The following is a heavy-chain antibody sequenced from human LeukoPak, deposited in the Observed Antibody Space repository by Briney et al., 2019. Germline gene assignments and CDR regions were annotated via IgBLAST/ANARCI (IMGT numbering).Heavy chain of an antibody. J-gene: IGHJ6*03. CDR2: IYYSGST. D-gene: IGHD1-1*01. CDR3: AREGTDDRGYYYYYYMDV. Sequence: PSETLSLTCTVSGGSISSYYWSWIRQPPGKGLEWIGYIYYSGSTNYNPSLKSRVTISVDTSKNQFSLKPSSVTAADTAVYYCAREGTDDRGYYYYYYMDVWGKGTTVTVSS. V-gene: IGHV4-59*01. CDR1: GGSISSYY.